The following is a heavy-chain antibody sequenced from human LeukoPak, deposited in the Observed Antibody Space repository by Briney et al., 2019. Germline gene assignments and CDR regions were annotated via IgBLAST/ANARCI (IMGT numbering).Heavy chain of an antibody. Sequence: SETLSLTCTVSGGSISSSSYYRGWIRQPPGKGLDWIGSSYYSGSTYYNPSLKSRVTISVDTSKNQSSLKLSSVTAADTAVYYCARHFVTFQAGESFDPWGQGTLVTVSS. D-gene: IGHD3-16*01. CDR2: SYYSGST. CDR1: GGSISSSSYY. V-gene: IGHV4-39*01. J-gene: IGHJ5*02. CDR3: ARHFVTFQAGESFDP.